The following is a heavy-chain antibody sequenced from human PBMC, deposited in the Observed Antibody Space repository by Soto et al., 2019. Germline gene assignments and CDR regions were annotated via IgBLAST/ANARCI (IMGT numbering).Heavy chain of an antibody. V-gene: IGHV3-30*03. CDR2: ISYDGSER. Sequence: PGGSLRLSCAASGFTFSSYGMHWVRQAPGKGLEWVAVISYDGSERNYVDSVKGRFTISRDNAENSLYLQMNSLRVEDTGVYYCASARHIGPWGQGTLVTVSS. J-gene: IGHJ5*02. CDR3: ASARHIGP. CDR1: GFTFSSYG. D-gene: IGHD2-21*01.